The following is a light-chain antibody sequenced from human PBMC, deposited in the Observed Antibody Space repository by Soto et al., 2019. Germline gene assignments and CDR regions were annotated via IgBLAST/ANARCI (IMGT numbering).Light chain of an antibody. J-gene: IGKJ5*01. V-gene: IGKV3-20*01. CDR1: QSVSSNY. Sequence: ESVLTQSPGTLSLSPCDRATLSCRTSQSVSSNYLAWYQQKPGQAPRLLIYGASTRASGIPDRFSGSGSGTEFTLTISSLQPEDFATYYCQQSYTTPITFGQGTRLEIK. CDR3: QQSYTTPIT. CDR2: GAS.